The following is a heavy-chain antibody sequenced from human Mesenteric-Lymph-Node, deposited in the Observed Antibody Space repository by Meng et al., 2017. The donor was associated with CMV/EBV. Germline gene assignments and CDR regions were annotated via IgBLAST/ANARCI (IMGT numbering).Heavy chain of an antibody. CDR1: FSIAW. Sequence: FSIAWMSWGRQAPGRGLEWLGRIKSKSDGETIDYVAPVKGRFTISRDDSKNTLYLQMNSLEAADTAVYYCTRIDYDILTGDDYFDDWGQGTLVTVSS. J-gene: IGHJ4*02. D-gene: IGHD3-9*01. CDR3: TRIDYDILTGDDYFDD. V-gene: IGHV3-15*01. CDR2: IKSKSDGETI.